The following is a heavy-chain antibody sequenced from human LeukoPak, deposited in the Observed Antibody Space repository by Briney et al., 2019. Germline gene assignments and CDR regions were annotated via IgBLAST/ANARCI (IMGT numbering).Heavy chain of an antibody. CDR2: ISYDGSNK. J-gene: IGHJ4*02. D-gene: IGHD6-13*01. CDR1: GFTFSSYG. V-gene: IGHV3-30*18. CDR3: AKDSSHIAAAGTIDY. Sequence: GGSLRLSCAASGFTFSSYGMHWVRQAPGKGLEWVAVISYDGSNKYYADSVKGRFTISRDNSKNTLYLQMNSLRAEDTAVYYCAKDSSHIAAAGTIDYWGQGTLVTVSS.